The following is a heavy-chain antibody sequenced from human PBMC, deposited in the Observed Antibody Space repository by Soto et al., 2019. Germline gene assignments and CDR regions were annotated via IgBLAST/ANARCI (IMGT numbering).Heavy chain of an antibody. CDR2: INPNSGGT. CDR1: GYTFTGYY. Sequence: ASVKVSCKASGYTFTGYYMHWVRQAPGQGLEWMGWINPNSGGTNYAQKFQGWVTMTRDTSISTAYMELSRLRSDDTAVYYCARGNCSSTSCYIDYYGMDVWGQGTTVTVSS. V-gene: IGHV1-2*04. CDR3: ARGNCSSTSCYIDYYGMDV. D-gene: IGHD2-2*02. J-gene: IGHJ6*02.